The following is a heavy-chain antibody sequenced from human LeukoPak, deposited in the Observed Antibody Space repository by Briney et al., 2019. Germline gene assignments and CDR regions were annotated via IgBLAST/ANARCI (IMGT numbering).Heavy chain of an antibody. CDR1: GYTFTSYA. CDR2: INAGNGNT. V-gene: IGHV1-3*01. CDR3: ARGRGYSGSYYISYYYYGMDV. D-gene: IGHD1-26*01. Sequence: GASVKVSCKASGYTFTSYAMHWVRQAPGQRLEWMGWINAGNGNTKYSQKFQGRVTMTRNTSISTAYMELSSLRSEDTAVYYCARGRGYSGSYYISYYYYGMDVWGQGTTVTVSS. J-gene: IGHJ6*02.